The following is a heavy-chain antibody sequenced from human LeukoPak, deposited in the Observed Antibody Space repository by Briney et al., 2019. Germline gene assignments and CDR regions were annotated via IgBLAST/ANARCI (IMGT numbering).Heavy chain of an antibody. CDR3: ASLWYSGYDYDDY. D-gene: IGHD5-12*01. J-gene: IGHJ4*02. CDR1: GYTFTGYY. CDR2: IIPILGIA. Sequence: EASVKVSCKASGYTFTGYYMHWVRQAPGQGLEWRGRIIPILGIANYAQKFQGRVTITADKSTSTAYMELSSLRSEDTAVYYCASLWYSGYDYDDYWGQGTLVTVSS. V-gene: IGHV1-69*02.